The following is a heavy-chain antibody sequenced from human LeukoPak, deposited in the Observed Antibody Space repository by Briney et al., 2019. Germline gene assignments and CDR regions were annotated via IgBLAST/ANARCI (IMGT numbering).Heavy chain of an antibody. CDR3: ARAAENYGGRFDS. J-gene: IGHJ4*02. Sequence: GGSLRLSCAASGFTFSSYGMSWVRQAPGKGLEWVSAISGSGVSTHYADSVKGRFTISRDNAKNSLYLQMNSLRAEDTAVYYCARAAENYGGRFDSWGQGTLVTVSS. V-gene: IGHV3-23*01. CDR2: ISGSGVST. CDR1: GFTFSSYG. D-gene: IGHD3-16*01.